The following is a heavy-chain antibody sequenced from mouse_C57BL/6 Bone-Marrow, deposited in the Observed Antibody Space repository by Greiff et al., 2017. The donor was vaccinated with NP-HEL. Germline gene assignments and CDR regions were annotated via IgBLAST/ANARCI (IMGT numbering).Heavy chain of an antibody. CDR3: TDGSNYVLSAY. CDR1: GFTFSNYW. J-gene: IGHJ3*01. CDR2: IRLKSDNYAT. Sequence: EVQVVESGGGLVQPGGSMKLSCVASGFTFSNYWMNWVRQSPEKGLEWVAQIRLKSDNYATHYAESVKGRFTISRDDSKSSVYLQMNNLRAEDTGIYYCTDGSNYVLSAYWGQGTLVTVSA. D-gene: IGHD1-1*01. V-gene: IGHV6-3*01.